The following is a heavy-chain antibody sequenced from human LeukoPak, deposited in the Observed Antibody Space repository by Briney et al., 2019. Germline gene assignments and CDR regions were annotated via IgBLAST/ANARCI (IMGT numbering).Heavy chain of an antibody. J-gene: IGHJ3*02. CDR1: GFTFSSYS. CDR2: ISSSSSYI. V-gene: IGHV3-21*01. Sequence: GSLRLSCAASGFTFSSYSMNWVRQAPGKGLEWVSSISSSSSYIYYADSVKGRFTISRDNAKNSLYLQMNSLRAEDTAVYYCARAMDLLNYYDSSGRTFFYAFDIWGQGTMVTVSS. CDR3: ARAMDLLNYYDSSGRTFFYAFDI. D-gene: IGHD3-22*01.